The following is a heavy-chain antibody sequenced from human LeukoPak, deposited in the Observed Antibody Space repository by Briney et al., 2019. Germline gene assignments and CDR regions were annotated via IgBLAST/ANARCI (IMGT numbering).Heavy chain of an antibody. CDR2: IKTDGSEK. V-gene: IGHV3-7*03. CDR1: GFTFSSYW. CDR3: AKTLWELLNYYYYGMDV. Sequence: GGSLRLSCEASGFTFSSYWMSWVRQAPGKGLEWVANIKTDGSEKYYVDSVKGRFTISRDNAKNSLYLQMNSLRAEDTAVYYCAKTLWELLNYYYYGMDVWGQGTTVAVSS. D-gene: IGHD1-26*01. J-gene: IGHJ6*02.